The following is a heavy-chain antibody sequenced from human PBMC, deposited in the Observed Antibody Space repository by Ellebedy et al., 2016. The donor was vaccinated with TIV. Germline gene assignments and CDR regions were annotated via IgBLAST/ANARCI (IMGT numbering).Heavy chain of an antibody. D-gene: IGHD5-24*01. Sequence: LRLXXTVSGGSISSGGYYWSWIRQHPGKGLEWIGYIYYSGSTYYNPSLKSRVTISVDTSKNQFSLKLSSVTAADTAVYYCARDGGMATILWGQGTLVTVSS. CDR2: IYYSGST. V-gene: IGHV4-31*03. CDR1: GGSISSGGYY. CDR3: ARDGGMATIL. J-gene: IGHJ4*02.